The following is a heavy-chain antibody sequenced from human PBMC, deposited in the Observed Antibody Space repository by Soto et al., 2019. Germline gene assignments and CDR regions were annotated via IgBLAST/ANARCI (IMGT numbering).Heavy chain of an antibody. V-gene: IGHV1-69*01. D-gene: IGHD2-2*01. CDR3: AIGDIVVVPAAKYYYYGMDV. Sequence: QVQLVQSGAEVKKPGSSVKVSCKASGGTFSSYAISWVRQAPGQGLEWMGGIIPIFGTANYAQKFQGRVTITADESTCTAYMQLSSLRSEDTAVYYCAIGDIVVVPAAKYYYYGMDVWGQGTTVTVSS. J-gene: IGHJ6*02. CDR1: GGTFSSYA. CDR2: IIPIFGTA.